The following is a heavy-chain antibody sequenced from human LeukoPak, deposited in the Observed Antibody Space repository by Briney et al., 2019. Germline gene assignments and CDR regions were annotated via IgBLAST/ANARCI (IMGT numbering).Heavy chain of an antibody. CDR3: ARDKDWGKVAEYYFDY. V-gene: IGHV3-23*01. D-gene: IGHD7-27*01. CDR1: GFTFGSYA. Sequence: GGSLRLSCAASGFTFGSYAMAWVCQAPGKGLEFVSSISSSVSSGGGITYYADSVKGRFTISRDNSKNTLYLQMNSLRAEDTAVYYCARDKDWGKVAEYYFDYWGQGTLVTVSS. CDR2: ISSSVSSGGGIT. J-gene: IGHJ4*02.